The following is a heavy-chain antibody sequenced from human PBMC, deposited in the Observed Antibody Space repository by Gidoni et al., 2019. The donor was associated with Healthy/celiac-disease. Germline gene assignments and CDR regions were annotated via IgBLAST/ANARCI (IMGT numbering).Heavy chain of an antibody. Sequence: QVQLVESGGGVVQPGRSLRLSCAASGFTVSSYAMHWVRQAPGKGLEWVAVISYDGSNKYYADSVKGRFTISRDNSKNTLYLQMNSLRAEDTAVYYCARDLGSSSPSPDYWGQGTLVTVSS. V-gene: IGHV3-30-3*01. J-gene: IGHJ4*02. CDR2: ISYDGSNK. CDR1: GFTVSSYA. D-gene: IGHD6-6*01. CDR3: ARDLGSSSPSPDY.